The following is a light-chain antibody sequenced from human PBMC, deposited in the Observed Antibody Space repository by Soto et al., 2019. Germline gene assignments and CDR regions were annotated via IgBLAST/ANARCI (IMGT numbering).Light chain of an antibody. CDR1: QSVSSSY. J-gene: IGKJ5*01. V-gene: IGKV3-20*01. CDR3: QQHGTSPPIT. Sequence: EIVLTQSPGTLSLSPGERATLSCRASQSVSSSYLAWYQQKPGQAPRLIMYGASSRATGIPDRFRGSGSGTDFTLTIFRLETEDFAVYYCQQHGTSPPITFGQGTRLEIK. CDR2: GAS.